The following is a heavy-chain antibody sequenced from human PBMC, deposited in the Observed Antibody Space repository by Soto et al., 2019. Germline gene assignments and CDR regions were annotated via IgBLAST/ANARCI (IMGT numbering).Heavy chain of an antibody. J-gene: IGHJ4*02. CDR2: IYYSGST. D-gene: IGHD5-18*01. CDR1: GGSISSGDYY. CDR3: ARGNTAMVCALNY. Sequence: SETLSLTCTVSGGSISSGDYYWSWIRQPPGKGLEWIGYIYYSGSTYYNPSLKSRVTISVDTSKNQFSLKLSSVTAADTAVYYCARGNTAMVCALNYWGQGTLVPVSS. V-gene: IGHV4-30-4*01.